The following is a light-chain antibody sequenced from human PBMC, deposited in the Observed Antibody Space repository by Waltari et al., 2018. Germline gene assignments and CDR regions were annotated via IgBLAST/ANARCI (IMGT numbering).Light chain of an antibody. Sequence: EIVLTQSPGTLSFSPGERATLSCRASQSVTSTYLAWYQQKPGRSPRLLIYGASSRATGVPDRFSGGGSATDFTLTITRLEPEDFAVYYCQQYSQSPITFGQGTRLDNK. J-gene: IGKJ5*01. CDR1: QSVTSTY. V-gene: IGKV3-20*01. CDR2: GAS. CDR3: QQYSQSPIT.